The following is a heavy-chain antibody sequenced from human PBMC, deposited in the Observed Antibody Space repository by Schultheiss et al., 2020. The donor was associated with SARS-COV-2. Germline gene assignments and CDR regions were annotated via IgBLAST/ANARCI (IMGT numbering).Heavy chain of an antibody. CDR3: ARHFGSYRETFDY. D-gene: IGHD1-26*01. CDR2: VYYSGST. Sequence: SETLSLTCTVSGGSISSYYWSWIRQPPGKGLEWIGYVYYSGSTNYNPSLKSRVTISVDTSKNQFSLKLSSVTAADTAVYYCARHFGSYRETFDYWGQGTLVTVSS. V-gene: IGHV4-59*08. J-gene: IGHJ4*02. CDR1: GGSISSYY.